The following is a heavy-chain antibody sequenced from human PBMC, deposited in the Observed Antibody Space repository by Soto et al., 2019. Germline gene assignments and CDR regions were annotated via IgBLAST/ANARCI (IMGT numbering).Heavy chain of an antibody. CDR2: IKRDGSEE. CDR3: ARAPQWLAVDC. D-gene: IGHD6-19*01. CDR1: GFTFSSFW. V-gene: IGHV3-7*01. Sequence: GRSLRLSCVASGFTFSSFWMSWVRQAPGKGLEWVANIKRDGSEEHKVDSVKGRFTIPRDNAKSSLYLQMNSLRAEDTAVYYWARAPQWLAVDCWGQGILVTVSS. J-gene: IGHJ4*02.